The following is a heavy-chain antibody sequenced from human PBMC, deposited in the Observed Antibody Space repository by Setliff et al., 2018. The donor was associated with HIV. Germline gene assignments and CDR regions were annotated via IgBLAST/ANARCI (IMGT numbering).Heavy chain of an antibody. CDR3: ARGRGTWIPDSSWFDS. V-gene: IGHV4-38-2*02. J-gene: IGHJ5*01. CDR2: INHSGST. D-gene: IGHD5-12*01. CDR1: GYSISSGYY. Sequence: NPSETLSLTCTVSGYSISSGYYWGWIRQPPGKGLEWIGEINHSGSTNYNPSLKSRVTISVDTSKNQFSLKLSSVTAADTAVYYCARGRGTWIPDSSWFDSWGQGTLVTVSS.